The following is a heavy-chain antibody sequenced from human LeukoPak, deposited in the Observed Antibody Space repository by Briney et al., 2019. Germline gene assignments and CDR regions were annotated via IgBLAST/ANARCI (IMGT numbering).Heavy chain of an antibody. CDR1: GFTFSDYY. CDR2: ISSSGSTI. CDR3: ARVSVQRGVNIVVP. V-gene: IGHV3-11*01. Sequence: GGSLRLSSAASGFTFSDYYMSWIRQAPGKGLEWVSYISSSGSTIYYADSVKGRFTISRDNAKNSLYLQMNSLRAEDTAVYYCARVSVQRGVNIVVPWGQGTLVTVSS. J-gene: IGHJ5*02. D-gene: IGHD2-2*01.